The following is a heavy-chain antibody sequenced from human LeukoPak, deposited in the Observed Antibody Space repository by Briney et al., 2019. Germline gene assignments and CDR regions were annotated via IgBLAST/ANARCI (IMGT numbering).Heavy chain of an antibody. CDR1: GFTFSTYG. D-gene: IGHD5-18*01. Sequence: GRSLRLSCVASGFTFSTYGMNWVRQAPGKGLEWVAVISHHGSNKFYGDSVKGRFTISRNNSNNMVYLQMNSLRAEDTAVYYCASKQGGYSYGYRWYFDLWGRGTLVTVSS. CDR3: ASKQGGYSYGYRWYFDL. J-gene: IGHJ2*01. V-gene: IGHV3-30*03. CDR2: ISHHGSNK.